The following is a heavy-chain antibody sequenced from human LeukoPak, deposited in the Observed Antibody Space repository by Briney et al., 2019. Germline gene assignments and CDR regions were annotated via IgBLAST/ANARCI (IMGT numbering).Heavy chain of an antibody. J-gene: IGHJ5*02. Sequence: SETLSLTCTVSGGSISSSSYYWGWIRQPPGKGLEWIGSIYYSGSTYYNPSLKSRVTISVDTSKNQFPLKLSSVTAADTAVYYCAYRYSGYHNWFDPWGQGTLVTVSS. CDR1: GGSISSSSYY. V-gene: IGHV4-39*01. D-gene: IGHD5-12*01. CDR3: AYRYSGYHNWFDP. CDR2: IYYSGST.